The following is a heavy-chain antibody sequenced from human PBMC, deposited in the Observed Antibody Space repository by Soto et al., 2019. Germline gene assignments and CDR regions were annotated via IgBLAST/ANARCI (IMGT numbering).Heavy chain of an antibody. V-gene: IGHV3-48*03. CDR1: GFTFSSYE. CDR3: ARDSPLEYYDFWSGYSYYGMDV. Sequence: AGGSLRLSCAASGFTFSSYEMNWVRQAPGKGLEWVSYISSSGSTIYYADSVKGRFTISRDNAKNSLYLQMNSLRAEDTAVYYCARDSPLEYYDFWSGYSYYGMDVWGQGTTVTVSS. J-gene: IGHJ6*02. D-gene: IGHD3-3*01. CDR2: ISSSGSTI.